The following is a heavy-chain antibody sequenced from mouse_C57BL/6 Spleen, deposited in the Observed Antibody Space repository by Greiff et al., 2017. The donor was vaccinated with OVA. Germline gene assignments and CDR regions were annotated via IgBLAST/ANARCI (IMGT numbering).Heavy chain of an antibody. CDR1: GYTFTSYW. CDR2: IDPNSGGT. V-gene: IGHV1-72*01. D-gene: IGHD1-1*01. Sequence: QIQLQQPGAELVKPGASVKLSCKASGYTFTSYWMHWVKQRPGRGLEWIGRIDPNSGGTKYNEKFKSKATLTVDKPSSTAYMQLSSLTSEDSAVYYCARGAFITTVAPFDDWGQGTTLTVSS. J-gene: IGHJ2*01. CDR3: ARGAFITTVAPFDD.